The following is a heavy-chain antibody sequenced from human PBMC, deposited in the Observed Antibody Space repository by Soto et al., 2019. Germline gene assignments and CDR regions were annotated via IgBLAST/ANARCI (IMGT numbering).Heavy chain of an antibody. Sequence: EVQLLESGGGLVQPGGSLRLSCAASGFTFSSYAMSWVRQAPGKGLEWVSAISGSGGSTYYADTVKGRFTIYRDNTKNKLYLKRNSLRDEDTAVYYCAKEKGAVAGTVYYYCMDVWGQGTTVTVSS. CDR3: AKEKGAVAGTVYYYCMDV. D-gene: IGHD6-19*01. V-gene: IGHV3-23*01. CDR1: GFTFSSYA. CDR2: ISGSGGST. J-gene: IGHJ6*02.